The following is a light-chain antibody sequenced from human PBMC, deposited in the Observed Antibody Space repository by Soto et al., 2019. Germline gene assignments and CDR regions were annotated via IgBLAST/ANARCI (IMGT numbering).Light chain of an antibody. CDR1: QGISSY. Sequence: AIRMTQSPSSFSASTGDRVTITCRASQGISSYLAWYQQKPGKAPKLLIYAASTLQSGVPSRFSGSGSGTDFTLTISCLQSEDFATYYCQQSYSTPAFGQGTKVEIK. V-gene: IGKV1-8*01. CDR2: AAS. CDR3: QQSYSTPA. J-gene: IGKJ1*01.